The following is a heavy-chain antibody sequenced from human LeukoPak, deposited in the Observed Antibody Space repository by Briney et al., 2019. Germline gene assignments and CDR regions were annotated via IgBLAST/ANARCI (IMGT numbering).Heavy chain of an antibody. J-gene: IGHJ4*02. Sequence: GESLKISCQVSGYIFTHYWIGWVRQMPGKGLESMGIIYPADSDTTYSPAFQGQVTISADKSISTVYLQWSSLKASDTAMYYCARQSRDGSKTRGYYFDYWGQGTLVTVSS. CDR3: ARQSRDGSKTRGYYFDY. V-gene: IGHV5-51*01. D-gene: IGHD3-10*01. CDR2: IYPADSDT. CDR1: GYIFTHYW.